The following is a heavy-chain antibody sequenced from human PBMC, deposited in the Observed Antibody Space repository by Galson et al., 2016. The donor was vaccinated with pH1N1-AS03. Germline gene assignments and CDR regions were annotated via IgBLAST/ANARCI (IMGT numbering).Heavy chain of an antibody. V-gene: IGHV3-30*04. D-gene: IGHD2/OR15-2a*01. CDR1: GFHLNAYA. J-gene: IGHJ4*02. Sequence: SLRLSCAVSGFHLNAYAMHWVRQAPGKGLEWMAAVPNDGNNKWYADSVKGRFTISRDNSKNTRYLQVNSVRAEHTAVYYCARDALLSLPGGIDYWGQGTLAAVSS. CDR2: VPNDGNNK. CDR3: ARDALLSLPGGIDY.